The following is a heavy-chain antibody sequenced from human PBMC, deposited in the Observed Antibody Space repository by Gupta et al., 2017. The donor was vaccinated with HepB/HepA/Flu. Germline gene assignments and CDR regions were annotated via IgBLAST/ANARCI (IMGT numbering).Heavy chain of an antibody. D-gene: IGHD3-22*01. J-gene: IGHJ3*01. CDR1: GFAFSSYG. V-gene: IGHV3-33*01. CDR3: VRDLEREYESSGYYDSVFDV. Sequence: QVQLVESGGGVVQSGWSMRLSCAASGFAFSSYGMHWVRQDPGKGLEWVAVVWYDGSTIYYAASVKGRFTISRDRSKNTVDLQMTNLRVDDTAVYYYVRDLEREYESSGYYDSVFDVWGQETMVTVSS. CDR2: VWYDGSTI.